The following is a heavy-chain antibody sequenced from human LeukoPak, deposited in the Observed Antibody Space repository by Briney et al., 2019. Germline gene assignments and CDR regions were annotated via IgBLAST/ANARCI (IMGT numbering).Heavy chain of an antibody. Sequence: QAPXXXXEWVXVIWYDGTNKYYADSVKGRFTISRDSSKNTLYLQMNSLRAEDTALYYCARAAYDSSGYLTLWGQGTLVTVSS. CDR2: IWYDGTNK. D-gene: IGHD3-22*01. CDR3: ARAAYDSSGYLTL. J-gene: IGHJ4*02. V-gene: IGHV3-33*01.